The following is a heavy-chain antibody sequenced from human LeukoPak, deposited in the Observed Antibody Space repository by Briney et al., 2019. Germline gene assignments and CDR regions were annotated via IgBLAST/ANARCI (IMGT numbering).Heavy chain of an antibody. V-gene: IGHV3-74*01. J-gene: IGHJ4*02. Sequence: GGSLRLSCAASGFTFSRYWMHWVRQGPGKGLVWLSRIETDGSSTVYADSVKGRFTISRDNAKNTLYLQMNSLRAEDTAVYYCAKRVSYSSSAAYFDYWGQGTLVTVSS. CDR3: AKRVSYSSSAAYFDY. D-gene: IGHD6-6*01. CDR1: GFTFSRYW. CDR2: IETDGSST.